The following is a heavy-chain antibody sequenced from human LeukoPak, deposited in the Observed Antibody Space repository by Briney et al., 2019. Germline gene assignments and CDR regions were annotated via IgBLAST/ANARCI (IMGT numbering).Heavy chain of an antibody. V-gene: IGHV3-66*02. Sequence: PGGSLRLSCAASGFTVSSNYMSWVRQAPGKGLEWVSVIYSGGSTYYADSVKGRFTISRDNFKNTLYLQMNSLRAEDTAVYYCARESLGGSSFDYWGQGTLVTVSS. CDR1: GFTVSSNY. CDR3: ARESLGGSSFDY. CDR2: IYSGGST. J-gene: IGHJ4*02. D-gene: IGHD1-26*01.